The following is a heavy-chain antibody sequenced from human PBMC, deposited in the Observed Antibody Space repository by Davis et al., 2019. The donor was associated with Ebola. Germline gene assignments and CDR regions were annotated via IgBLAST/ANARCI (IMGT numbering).Heavy chain of an antibody. V-gene: IGHV1-2*02. CDR1: GYTFTGYY. Sequence: SVQVSCQASGYTFTGYYMHWVRQAPGQGLEWMGWINPNSGGTNYAQKFQGRVTITRDTSTSTVYMEVRRLRSADTAVYYCARWDHGYNAFDLWGKGTLVTVSS. CDR3: ARWDHGYNAFDL. CDR2: INPNSGGT. D-gene: IGHD5-24*01. J-gene: IGHJ4*02.